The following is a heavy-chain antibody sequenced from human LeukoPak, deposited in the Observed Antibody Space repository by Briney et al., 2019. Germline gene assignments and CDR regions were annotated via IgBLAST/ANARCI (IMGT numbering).Heavy chain of an antibody. Sequence: ASVKVSCXASGYTFSVYLIHWVRQARGQGLEWMGRINPSSGGTSYAQKFRGRVTMTRDTSISTAYMELSRLRADDTAVYYCARKQALDSWGQGTLVTVSS. CDR2: INPSSGGT. J-gene: IGHJ4*02. CDR1: GYTFSVYL. CDR3: ARKQALDS. V-gene: IGHV1-2*06.